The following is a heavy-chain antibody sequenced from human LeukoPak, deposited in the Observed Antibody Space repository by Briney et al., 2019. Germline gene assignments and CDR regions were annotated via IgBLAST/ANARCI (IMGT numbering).Heavy chain of an antibody. CDR2: IYYSGST. V-gene: IGHV4-59*08. J-gene: IGHJ3*02. CDR3: ARLAIAAGYDAFDI. D-gene: IGHD6-13*01. Sequence: SETLSLTCTVSGGSISSYYWSWIRQPPGKGLEWIGYIYYSGSTNYNPSLKSRVTISVDTSKNQFSLKLSSVTAADTAVYYCARLAIAAGYDAFDIWGQGTMVTVSS. CDR1: GGSISSYY.